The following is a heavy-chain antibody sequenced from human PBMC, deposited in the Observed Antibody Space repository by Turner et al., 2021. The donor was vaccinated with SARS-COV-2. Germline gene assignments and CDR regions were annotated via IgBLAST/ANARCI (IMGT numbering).Heavy chain of an antibody. CDR2: IWYDGSQK. CDR3: ARHGAANGNYYYHGLDV. V-gene: IGHV3-33*01. J-gene: IGHJ6*02. D-gene: IGHD6-13*01. CDR1: RSSFSSQA. Sequence: QVQLVESGGGVGQPGRSLRLSCEASRSSFSSQAMHWVRQARGKGLELVAVIWYDGSQKYHAASVRGRFTISRDKTRNTLYLQMDSLRVEDTGVYYCARHGAANGNYYYHGLDVWGRGTTVTVSS.